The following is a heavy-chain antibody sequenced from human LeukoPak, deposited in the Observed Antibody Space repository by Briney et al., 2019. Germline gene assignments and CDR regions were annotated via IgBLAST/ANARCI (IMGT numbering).Heavy chain of an antibody. CDR3: AKDASIAAAATTDNYFDY. CDR1: GFTFSSYG. V-gene: IGHV3-23*01. D-gene: IGHD6-13*01. J-gene: IGHJ4*02. Sequence: HPGGSLRLSCAASGFTFSSYGMSWVRQAPGKGLEWVSAISGSGGSTYYADSVKGRFTISRDNSKNTLYLQMNSLRAEDTAVYYCAKDASIAAAATTDNYFDYWGQGTLVTVSS. CDR2: ISGSGGST.